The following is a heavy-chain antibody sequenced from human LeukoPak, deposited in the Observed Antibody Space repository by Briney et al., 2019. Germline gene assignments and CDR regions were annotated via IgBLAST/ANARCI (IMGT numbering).Heavy chain of an antibody. CDR3: ARHDSSGYYKDAFDI. CDR2: IYYSGST. V-gene: IGHV4-59*08. CDR1: GGSISSYY. J-gene: IGHJ3*02. D-gene: IGHD3-22*01. Sequence: SETLSLTCTVSGGSISSYYWSWIRQPPGKGLEWIGYIYYSGSTNYNPSLESRVTISVDTSKNQFSLKLSSVTAADTAVYYCARHDSSGYYKDAFDIWGQGTMVTVSS.